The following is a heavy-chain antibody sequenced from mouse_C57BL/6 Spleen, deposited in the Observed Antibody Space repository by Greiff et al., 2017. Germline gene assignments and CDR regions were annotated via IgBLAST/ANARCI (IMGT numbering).Heavy chain of an antibody. CDR3: ARYRGYDPYYYAMDY. V-gene: IGHV1-52*01. D-gene: IGHD2-2*01. CDR1: GYTFTSYW. CDR2: IDPSDSET. J-gene: IGHJ4*01. Sequence: QVQLQQPGAELVRPGSSVKLSCKASGYTFTSYWMHWVKQRPIQGLEWIGNIDPSDSETHYNQKFKDKATLTVDKSSSTAYMQLSSLTSEDSAFXDCARYRGYDPYYYAMDYWGQGTSVTVSS.